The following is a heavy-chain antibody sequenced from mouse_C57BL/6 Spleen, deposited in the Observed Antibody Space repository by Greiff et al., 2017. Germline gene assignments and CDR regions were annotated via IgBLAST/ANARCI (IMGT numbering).Heavy chain of an antibody. V-gene: IGHV1-26*01. CDR3: ARFWHWYFDV. J-gene: IGHJ1*03. CDR2: INPNNGGT. CDR1: GYTFTDYY. Sequence: EVQLQQSGPELVKPGASVKISCKASGYTFTDYYMNWVKQSHGKSLEWIGDINPNNGGTSYNQKFKGKATLTVDKSSSTAYMELRSLTSEDSAVFYCARFWHWYFDVWGTGTTVTVSS.